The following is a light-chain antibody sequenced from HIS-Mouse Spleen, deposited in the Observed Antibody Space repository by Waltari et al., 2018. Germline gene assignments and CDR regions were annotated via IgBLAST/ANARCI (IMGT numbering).Light chain of an antibody. CDR1: SSDVGGYNY. Sequence: QSALTQPRSVSGSPGQSVTISCTGTSSDVGGYNYVSWYQQHPGKAPKLIIYDVSKRPAGVPVRFSGSKSGNTAALTISGLQAEDDADYYCCSYAGSYTWVFGGGTKLTVL. CDR2: DVS. J-gene: IGLJ3*02. V-gene: IGLV2-11*01. CDR3: CSYAGSYTWV.